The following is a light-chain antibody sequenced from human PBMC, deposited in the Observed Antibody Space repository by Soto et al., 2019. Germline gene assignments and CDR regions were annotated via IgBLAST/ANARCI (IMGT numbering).Light chain of an antibody. J-gene: IGKJ1*01. CDR1: QSVSIH. Sequence: EIVLTQSPATLSLSPGERATLSCRASQSVSIHLAWYQQKPGQAPRLLIYDTSTRATGIPARFSGSGSGADFTLTISRLEPEDFGVYYCQQYHNSILMFGQGTKVDIK. CDR3: QQYHNSILM. V-gene: IGKV3-20*01. CDR2: DTS.